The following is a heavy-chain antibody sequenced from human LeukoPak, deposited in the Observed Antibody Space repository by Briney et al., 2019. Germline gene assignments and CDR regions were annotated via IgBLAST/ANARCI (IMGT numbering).Heavy chain of an antibody. D-gene: IGHD6-19*01. Sequence: SETLSLTCTVSGGSISSYYWSWIRQSSGKGLEWIGYIYFSGSTNYNPSLKSRVTISVDTSKNQFSLKLSSVTAADTAVYYCARGLSGYSSGWDAFDIWGQGTMVTVSS. CDR2: IYFSGST. V-gene: IGHV4-59*01. J-gene: IGHJ3*02. CDR1: GGSISSYY. CDR3: ARGLSGYSSGWDAFDI.